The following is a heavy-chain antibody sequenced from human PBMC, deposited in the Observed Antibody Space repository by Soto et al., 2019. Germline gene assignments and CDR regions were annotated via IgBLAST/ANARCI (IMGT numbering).Heavy chain of an antibody. V-gene: IGHV3-23*01. Sequence: EVQLLESGGGLVQPGGSLRLSCAASGFTFSSYAMSWVRQAPGKGLDWVSAISGSGGSTYYAAAVKGRFTISRDNSKNARYREMNSRRADDTAVYYFAKSPKTGGGTEHWGHGTLVTVSS. D-gene: IGHD3-16*01. CDR1: GFTFSSYA. J-gene: IGHJ4*01. CDR2: ISGSGGST. CDR3: AKSPKTGGGTEH.